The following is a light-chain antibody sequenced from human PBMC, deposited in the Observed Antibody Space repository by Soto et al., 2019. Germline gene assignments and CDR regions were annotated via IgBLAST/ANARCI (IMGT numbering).Light chain of an antibody. V-gene: IGKV1-39*01. J-gene: IGKJ3*01. Sequence: DIQMTQSPSSLSASVGDTVTIDCRTSQGINIYLNWYRQKPCRAPELLIYAASNLHTGVPSRFSSVGSGTEFTLTIDNVQPEDFATYYCQQTYTNFFAFGPGTKVDIQ. CDR3: QQTYTNFFA. CDR1: QGINIY. CDR2: AAS.